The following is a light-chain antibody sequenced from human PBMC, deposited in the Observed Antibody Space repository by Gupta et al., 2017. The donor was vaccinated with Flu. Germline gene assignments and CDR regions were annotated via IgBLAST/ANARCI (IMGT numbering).Light chain of an antibody. Sequence: NCKASQSVLYSSDNKNYLAWYQQKSGQPPKLLIYWASTRESGVPDRFSGSGSGTSFTLTISSLQAEDGAVYYCQQYYSTPWTFGQGTKVEIK. V-gene: IGKV4-1*01. J-gene: IGKJ1*01. CDR2: WAS. CDR1: QSVLYSSDNKNY. CDR3: QQYYSTPWT.